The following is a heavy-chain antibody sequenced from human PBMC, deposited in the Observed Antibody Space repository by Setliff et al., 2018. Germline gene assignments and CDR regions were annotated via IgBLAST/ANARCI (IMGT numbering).Heavy chain of an antibody. J-gene: IGHJ4*02. V-gene: IGHV3-30*02. Sequence: WIRQPPGKGLEWVAFIRFDGSNKSYADSVKGRFTISRDNSKNTLYLQMNSLRPEDTAVYHCAREYYHIEMTTIEGYWGQGTPVTVSS. D-gene: IGHD4-4*01. CDR3: AREYYHIEMTTIEGY. CDR2: IRFDGSNK.